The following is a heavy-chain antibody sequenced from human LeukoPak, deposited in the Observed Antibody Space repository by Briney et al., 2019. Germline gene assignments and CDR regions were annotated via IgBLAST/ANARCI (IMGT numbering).Heavy chain of an antibody. J-gene: IGHJ4*02. D-gene: IGHD3-3*01. CDR1: GGSFSGYY. CDR2: INHSGST. CDR3: AAHDFWSGPRDY. V-gene: IGHV4-34*01. Sequence: PSETLSLTCAVYGGSFSGYYRSWIRQPPGKGLEWIGEINHSGSTNYNPSLKSRITISVDTSKNQFSLKLSSVTAADTAVYYCAAHDFWSGPRDYWGQGTLVTVSS.